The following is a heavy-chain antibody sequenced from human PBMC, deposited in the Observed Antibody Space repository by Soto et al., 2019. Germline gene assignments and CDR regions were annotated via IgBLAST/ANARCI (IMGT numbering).Heavy chain of an antibody. CDR3: ARDRGTTVTTIFYYGMDV. Sequence: SETLSLTCTVSGGSISSGDYYWSWIRQPPGKGLEWIGYIYYSGSTYYNPSLKSRVTISVDTSKNQYSLKLRSVTAADTAVYYCARDRGTTVTTIFYYGMDVWGQGTTVTVSS. D-gene: IGHD4-17*01. V-gene: IGHV4-30-4*01. CDR1: GGSISSGDYY. J-gene: IGHJ6*02. CDR2: IYYSGST.